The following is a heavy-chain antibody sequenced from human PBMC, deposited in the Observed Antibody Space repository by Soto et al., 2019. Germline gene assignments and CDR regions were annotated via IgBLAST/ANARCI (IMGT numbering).Heavy chain of an antibody. J-gene: IGHJ4*02. CDR1: GFSFSIHS. V-gene: IGHV3-21*01. Sequence: EVQLVESGGGLVNPGGSLRLSCAASGFSFSIHSMTWVRQAPGKGLEWVSSISSSNTYIYYAESVKGRCTISRDNAKNSLYLQMNSLRAEHPAVSYWAKVSPPSPTQPPGHWGQGTLVTFSS. CDR2: ISSSNTYI. CDR3: AKVSPPSPTQPPGH.